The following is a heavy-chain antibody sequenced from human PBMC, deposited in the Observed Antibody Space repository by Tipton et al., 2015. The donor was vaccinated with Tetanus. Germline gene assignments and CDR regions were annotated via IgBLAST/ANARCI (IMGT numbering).Heavy chain of an antibody. J-gene: IGHJ4*02. CDR3: ARANYESSKKGPFDS. CDR1: RGSVRSGDYS. Sequence: TLSLTCSVSRGSVRSGDYSWSWIRQPPGKGLEWIAYIFHSGSTNYSPSLKSRVAISMDTSKNQISLKLSSVTAADSAVYYCARANYESSKKGPFDSWGQGTLVIVSS. D-gene: IGHD3-3*01. V-gene: IGHV4-61*08. CDR2: IFHSGST.